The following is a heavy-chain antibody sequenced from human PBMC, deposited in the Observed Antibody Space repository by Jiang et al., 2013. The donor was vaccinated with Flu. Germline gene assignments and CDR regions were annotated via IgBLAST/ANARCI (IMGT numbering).Heavy chain of an antibody. V-gene: IGHV3-23*01. CDR1: GFTFSSYA. CDR3: AKDFLTVRGVIDYYYYGMDV. Sequence: VQLLESGGDLVQPGGSLRLSCAASGFTFSSYAMSWVRQAPGKGLEWVSAISGSGGSTYYADSVKGRFTISRDNSKNTLYLQMNSLRAEDTAVYYCAKDFLTVRGVIDYYYYGMDVWGQGTTVTVSS. CDR2: ISGSGGST. J-gene: IGHJ6*02. D-gene: IGHD3-10*01.